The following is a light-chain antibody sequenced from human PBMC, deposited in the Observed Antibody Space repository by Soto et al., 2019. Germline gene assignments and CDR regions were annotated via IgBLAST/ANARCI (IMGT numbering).Light chain of an antibody. CDR3: CSFAGSYTLV. J-gene: IGLJ3*02. CDR2: DVT. CDR1: RSDVGGYNY. Sequence: QSVLTQPRSVSGSPGQSVTISCTGTRSDVGGYNYVSWYQQHPGKAPKLMIHDVTKRPSGVPDRFSGSKSGNTASLTISGLQAEEEADYYCCSFAGSYTLVLGGGTKLTVL. V-gene: IGLV2-11*01.